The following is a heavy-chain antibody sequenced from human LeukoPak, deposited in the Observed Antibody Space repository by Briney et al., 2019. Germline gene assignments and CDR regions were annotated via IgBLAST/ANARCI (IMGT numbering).Heavy chain of an antibody. CDR2: IYHGGST. CDR1: GDSISSDGNS. V-gene: IGHV4-30-2*01. CDR3: ARVHGYYHGVWD. D-gene: IGHD3-22*01. Sequence: SETLSLTCAVSGDSISSDGNSWSWIRQPPGKGLEWIGNIYHGGSTYCSPSLKSRVTISVDRSKDQFSLKLSSVTAADTAVYYCARVHGYYHGVWDWGQGTLVTVSS. J-gene: IGHJ4*01.